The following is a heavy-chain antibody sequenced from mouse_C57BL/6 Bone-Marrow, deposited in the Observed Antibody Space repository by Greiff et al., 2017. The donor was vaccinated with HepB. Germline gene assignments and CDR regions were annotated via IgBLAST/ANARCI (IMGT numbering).Heavy chain of an antibody. CDR3: ARLLPPFAY. CDR1: GFTFSSYA. V-gene: IGHV5-4*03. J-gene: IGHJ3*01. Sequence: EVMLVESGGGLVKPGGSLKLSCAASGFTFSSYAMSWVRQTPEKRLEWVATISDGGSYTYYPDNVKGRFTISRDNAKNNLYLQMSQLKSEDTAMYYCARLLPPFAYWGQGTLVTVSA. D-gene: IGHD1-1*01. CDR2: ISDGGSYT.